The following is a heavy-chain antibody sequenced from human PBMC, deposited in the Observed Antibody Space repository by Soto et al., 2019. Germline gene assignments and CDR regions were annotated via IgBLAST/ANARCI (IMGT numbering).Heavy chain of an antibody. Sequence: EVQLVETGGGLIQPGGSLRLSCAASGFTVSSNYMSWVRQAPGKGLEWVSVIYSGGSTYYADSVKGRFTISRDNSKNTLYLQMNSLRAEDTAVYYCASQDFWSGRKGRDYWGQGTLVTVSS. CDR2: IYSGGST. V-gene: IGHV3-53*02. D-gene: IGHD3-3*01. CDR1: GFTVSSNY. J-gene: IGHJ4*02. CDR3: ASQDFWSGRKGRDY.